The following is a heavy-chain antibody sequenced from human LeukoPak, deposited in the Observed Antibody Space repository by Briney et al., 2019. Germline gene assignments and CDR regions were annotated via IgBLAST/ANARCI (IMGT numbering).Heavy chain of an antibody. CDR1: GYTFTSYY. J-gene: IGHJ4*02. CDR2: INPSGGST. D-gene: IGHD6-13*01. V-gene: IGHV1-46*01. Sequence: ASVKVSCKASGYTFTSYYMHWVRQAPGQGLEWMGIINPSGGSTSYAQKFQGRVTMTRDTSTSTVYMELSSLRSEDTAAYYCAREQGNRRIAAAGKLGYFDHWGQGTLVTVSS. CDR3: AREQGNRRIAAAGKLGYFDH.